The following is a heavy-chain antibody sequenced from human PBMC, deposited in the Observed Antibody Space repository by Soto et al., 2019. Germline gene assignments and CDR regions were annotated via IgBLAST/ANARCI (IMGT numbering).Heavy chain of an antibody. J-gene: IGHJ6*02. Sequence: LXLSCAVTGFPLISSAMSWTLQAPVKLLEWVPAISGSGGSTYYADSVKGRFTISRDNSKNTLYLQMNSLRAEDTAVYYCAKDSEYQLPQTDYYYYGMDVWGQGTTVTFSS. CDR3: AKDSEYQLPQTDYYYYGMDV. D-gene: IGHD2-2*01. CDR2: ISGSGGST. V-gene: IGHV3-23*01. CDR1: GFPLISSA.